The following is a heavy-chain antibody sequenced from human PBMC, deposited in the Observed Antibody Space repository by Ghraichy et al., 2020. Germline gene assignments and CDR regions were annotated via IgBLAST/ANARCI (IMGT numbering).Heavy chain of an antibody. Sequence: ESLNISCAVYGGSFSGYYWSWIRQPPGKGLEWIGEINHSGSTNYNPSLKSRVTISVDTSKNQFSLKLSSVTAADTAVYYCARANYGDYVDYYYYGMDVWGQGTTVTVSS. CDR3: ARANYGDYVDYYYYGMDV. V-gene: IGHV4-34*01. D-gene: IGHD4-17*01. CDR1: GGSFSGYY. CDR2: INHSGST. J-gene: IGHJ6*02.